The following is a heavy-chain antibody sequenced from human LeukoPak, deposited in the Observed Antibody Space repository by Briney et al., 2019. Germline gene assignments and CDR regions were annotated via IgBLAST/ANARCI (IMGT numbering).Heavy chain of an antibody. CDR1: GFTFSSYA. CDR3: ATTSAMSCSSSSCYSDY. J-gene: IGHJ4*02. Sequence: GGSLRLSCAASGFTFSSYAMSWVRQAPEKGLEWVSGISGSGGSTYYADSVKGRFTISRDNSKNTLYLQMNSLRAEDTAVFYCATTSAMSCSSSSCYSDYWGQGTLVTVPS. CDR2: ISGSGGST. V-gene: IGHV3-23*01. D-gene: IGHD2-2*01.